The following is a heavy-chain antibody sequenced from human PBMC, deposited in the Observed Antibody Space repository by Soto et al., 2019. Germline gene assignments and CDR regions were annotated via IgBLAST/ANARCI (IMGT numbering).Heavy chain of an antibody. J-gene: IGHJ6*02. CDR1: GGSVSSGSYY. CDR2: IYYSGST. Sequence: PSETLSLTCTVSGGSVSSGSYYWSWIRQPPGKGLEWIGYIYYSGSTNYNPSLKSRVTISVDTSKNQFSLKLSSVTAADTAVYYCASSMVRGVISYYYYYYGMDVWRQGTTVTVSS. V-gene: IGHV4-61*01. D-gene: IGHD3-10*01. CDR3: ASSMVRGVISYYYYYYGMDV.